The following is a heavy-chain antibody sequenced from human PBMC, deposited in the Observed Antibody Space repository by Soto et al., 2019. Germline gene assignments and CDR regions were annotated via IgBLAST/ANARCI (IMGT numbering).Heavy chain of an antibody. J-gene: IGHJ4*02. D-gene: IGHD6-13*01. CDR1: GGTFSSYR. CDR2: IVPIYRTA. CDR3: ARDSGAKLSSS. V-gene: IGHV1-69*13. Sequence: SVKVSCKASGGTFSSYRINGVRQAPGQGLEWVGGIVPIYRTADYAQKFQGRVTITADEYARTAYMELRSLKSQDTAVYYCARDSGAKLSSSWGKGTLVTVSS.